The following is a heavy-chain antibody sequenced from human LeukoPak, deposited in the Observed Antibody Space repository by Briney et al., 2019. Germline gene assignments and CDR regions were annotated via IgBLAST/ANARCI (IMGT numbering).Heavy chain of an antibody. J-gene: IGHJ3*02. CDR2: ITTSSSYT. CDR1: GFTFSSFD. Sequence: GGSLRLSCAASGFTFSSFDVNWVRQAPGKGLEWVSFITTSSSYTHYADSVKGRFTISRDNAKNSLYLQMNSLRAEDTAVYYCARDLYDRAADIWGQGTMVSVSS. V-gene: IGHV3-21*01. CDR3: ARDLYDRAADI. D-gene: IGHD3-16*01.